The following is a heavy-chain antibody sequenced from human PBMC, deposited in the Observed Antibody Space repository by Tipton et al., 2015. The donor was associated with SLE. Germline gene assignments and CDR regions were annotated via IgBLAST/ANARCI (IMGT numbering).Heavy chain of an antibody. J-gene: IGHJ5*02. V-gene: IGHV4-39*07. Sequence: TLSLTCTVSGGSISSSSYYWGWIRQPPGKGLEWIGSIYYSGSTYYTPSLKSRVTISVDTSKNQFSLKLSSVTAADTAVYYCARHVRGRSRELRWFDPWGQGTLVTVSS. CDR1: GGSISSSSYY. D-gene: IGHD1-26*01. CDR2: IYYSGST. CDR3: ARHVRGRSRELRWFDP.